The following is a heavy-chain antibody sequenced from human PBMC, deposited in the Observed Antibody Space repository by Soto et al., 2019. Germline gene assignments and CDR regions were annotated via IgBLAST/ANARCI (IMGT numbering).Heavy chain of an antibody. CDR3: ASDLVGASDSYRLDV. Sequence: PLRLSCAASGFTFSNYGMHWVRQAPGKGLEWVAIIWHDGNNKYYADSVRGRFIISRDNSKNRLYLQMNSLRAEDTAVYYCASDLVGASDSYRLDVWGQGTPVTVSS. CDR1: GFTFSNYG. D-gene: IGHD1-26*01. CDR2: IWHDGNNK. J-gene: IGHJ6*02. V-gene: IGHV3-33*01.